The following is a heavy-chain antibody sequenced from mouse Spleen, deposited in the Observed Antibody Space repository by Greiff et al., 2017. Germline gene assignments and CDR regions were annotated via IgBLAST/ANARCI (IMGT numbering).Heavy chain of an antibody. CDR1: GFTFSDYY. J-gene: IGHJ2*01. D-gene: IGHD1-2*01. V-gene: IGHV5-4*02. CDR3: ARGGVITTAFAYFDY. Sequence: EVQLVQPGGGLVKPGGSLKLSCAASGFTFSDYYMYWVRQTPEKRLEWVGTISDGGSYTYYPDSLKGRVTISIDNAKNNLYLQMSSLKSEDTAMYYCARGGVITTAFAYFDYWGQGTTLTVSS. CDR2: ISDGGSYT.